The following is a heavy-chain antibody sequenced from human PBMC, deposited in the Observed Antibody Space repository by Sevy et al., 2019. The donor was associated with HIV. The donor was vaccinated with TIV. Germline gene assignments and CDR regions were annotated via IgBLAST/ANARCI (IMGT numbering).Heavy chain of an antibody. V-gene: IGHV3-66*02. J-gene: IGHJ4*02. CDR3: VGLFLSYRSGWSYFDY. CDR1: GFIVNDKY. D-gene: IGHD6-19*01. CDR2: IFSSGST. Sequence: GGSLRLSCAISGFIVNDKYIIWVRQAPGKGLEWVSVIFSSGSTYYADSAKGRFTISRDNSKNTVYLQMNSVRAEDTAVYYCVGLFLSYRSGWSYFDYWGQGTLVTVSS.